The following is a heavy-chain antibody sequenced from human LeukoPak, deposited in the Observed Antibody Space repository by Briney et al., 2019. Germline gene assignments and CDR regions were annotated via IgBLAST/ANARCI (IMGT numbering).Heavy chain of an antibody. Sequence: GGSLRLSCAASGFAFSIAWMNWVRQAPGKGLECVGRIKSETDGGTTDYAAPVKGTFTISRDDSEHTLYLQMNSLKTEDTAVYYCTRRSSAAGRQYFDYWGQGTLVTVSS. CDR2: IKSETDGGTT. J-gene: IGHJ4*02. V-gene: IGHV3-15*07. CDR1: GFAFSIAW. D-gene: IGHD6-13*01. CDR3: TRRSSAAGRQYFDY.